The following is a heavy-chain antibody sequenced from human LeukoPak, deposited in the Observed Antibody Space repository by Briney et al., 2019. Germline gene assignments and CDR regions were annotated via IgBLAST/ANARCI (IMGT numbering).Heavy chain of an antibody. D-gene: IGHD2/OR15-2a*01. Sequence: GGSLRLSCAASGFIFSSYGMHWVRQAPGKGLEWVAVISYDGSNKYYADSVKGRFTISRDNSKNTLSLQMNSLRAEDTAVYYCAKDLWRTRRARSTEADVWGQGTTVTVSS. CDR3: AKDLWRTRRARSTEADV. J-gene: IGHJ6*02. CDR2: ISYDGSNK. V-gene: IGHV3-30*18. CDR1: GFIFSSYG.